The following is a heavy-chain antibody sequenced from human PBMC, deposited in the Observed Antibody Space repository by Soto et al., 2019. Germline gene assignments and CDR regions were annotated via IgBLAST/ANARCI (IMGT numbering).Heavy chain of an antibody. V-gene: IGHV3-11*06. J-gene: IGHJ5*02. CDR1: GFTFSDYY. CDR3: ARTGRVSSSPRFDP. CDR2: ISSSSSYT. Sequence: PWGSLLVSCASSGFTFSDYYMSWIRQAPGKGLEWVSYISSSSSYTNYADSVKGRFTISRDNAKNSLYLQMNSLRAEDTAVYYCARTGRVSSSPRFDPWGQGTLVTVSS. D-gene: IGHD6-6*01.